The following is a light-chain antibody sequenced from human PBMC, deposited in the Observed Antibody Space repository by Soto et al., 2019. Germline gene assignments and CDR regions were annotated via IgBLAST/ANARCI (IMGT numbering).Light chain of an antibody. J-gene: IGKJ1*01. Sequence: DIQMTQSPSSLSASVGGRITIPCRASQSISRWLAWFQQKPGKAPQALISDASNLEGGVPSRFSGSGSGTEFTFTISSLQPDDFATYYCQQYSGYWTFGQGTKVDIK. CDR3: QQYSGYWT. CDR2: DAS. CDR1: QSISRW. V-gene: IGKV1-5*01.